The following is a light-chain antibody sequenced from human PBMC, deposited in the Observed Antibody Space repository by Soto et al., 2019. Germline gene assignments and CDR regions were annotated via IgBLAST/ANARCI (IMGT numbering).Light chain of an antibody. CDR2: WAS. CDR3: QQYYRSPLT. J-gene: IGKJ5*01. CDR1: QSVLYDSKNQNY. V-gene: IGKV4-1*01. Sequence: TVMTQSPGSLAVSLGETATINCKSSQSVLYDSKNQNYLAWYQQKPGQPPKLLIYWASTRASGVPDRYRGNGSGTDFTLTITSLQAEDAAVYYCQQYYRSPLTFGQGTRLDIK.